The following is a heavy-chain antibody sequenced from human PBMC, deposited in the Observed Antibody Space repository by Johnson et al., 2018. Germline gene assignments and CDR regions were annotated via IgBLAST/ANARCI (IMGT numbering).Heavy chain of an antibody. Sequence: QVQLQQWGAGLLKPSETLSLTCAVYGGSFSGYYWSWIRQPPGKGLEWIGEINHSGSTNYNPSLKSRVTISVDTSKNQFYLKLSSVTAADTAVYYCAREVLHGIDVWGQGTTVTVSS. D-gene: IGHD2/OR15-2a*01. J-gene: IGHJ6*02. CDR3: AREVLHGIDV. V-gene: IGHV4-34*01. CDR1: GGSFSGYY. CDR2: INHSGST.